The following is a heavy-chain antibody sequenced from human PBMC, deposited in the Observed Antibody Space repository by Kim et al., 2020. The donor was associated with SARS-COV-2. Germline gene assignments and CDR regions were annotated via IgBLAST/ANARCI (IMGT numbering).Heavy chain of an antibody. Sequence: SETLSLTCTVSGGSISSSSYYWGWIRQPPGKGLEWIGVYYSGSTYYNPSLKSRVILSVDTSKNQFSLKLSSVTAADTAVYYCARDGASRPFAYWGQGTLV. CDR2: YYSGST. CDR3: ARDGASRPFAY. J-gene: IGHJ4*02. CDR1: GGSISSSSYY. D-gene: IGHD6-6*01. V-gene: IGHV4-39*02.